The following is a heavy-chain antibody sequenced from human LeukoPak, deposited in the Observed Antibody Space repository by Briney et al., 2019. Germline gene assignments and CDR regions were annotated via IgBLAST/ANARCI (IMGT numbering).Heavy chain of an antibody. CDR1: GFTFSSYS. J-gene: IGHJ3*02. Sequence: KPGGSLRLSCAASGFTFSSYSMNWVRQAPGKGLEWVSSISSSSSYIYYADSVKGRFTISRDNAKNSLYLQMNSLRAEDTAVYYCASILGGFAGGILAFDIWGQGTMVTVSS. CDR2: ISSSSSYI. CDR3: ASILGGFAGGILAFDI. V-gene: IGHV3-21*01. D-gene: IGHD3-16*01.